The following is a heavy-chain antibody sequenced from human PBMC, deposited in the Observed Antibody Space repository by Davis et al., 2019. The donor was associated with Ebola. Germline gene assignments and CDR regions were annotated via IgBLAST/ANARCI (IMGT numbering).Heavy chain of an antibody. CDR2: MKPDGSDK. J-gene: IGHJ2*01. Sequence: GESLKISCAASRFTLSTYWMHWVRQAPGKGLEWVANMKPDGSDKNYVDPVKGRFTISRDNAENSLYLQMNSLRVEDTAVYYCARGDSRWSNWYFDLWGRGTLVTVSS. CDR1: RFTLSTYW. CDR3: ARGDSRWSNWYFDL. V-gene: IGHV3-7*03. D-gene: IGHD2-15*01.